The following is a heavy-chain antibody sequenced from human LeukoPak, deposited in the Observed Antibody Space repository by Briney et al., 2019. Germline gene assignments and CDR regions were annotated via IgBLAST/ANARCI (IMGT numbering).Heavy chain of an antibody. V-gene: IGHV4-30-2*05. Sequence: PSQTLSLTCAVSGGSISSGGYSWSWIRQPPGKGLEWIGYIYHSGSTYYNPSLKSRVTISVDTSKNQFSLKLGSVTAADTAVYYCAREGKYCSSTSCYGSGWFDPWGQGTLVTVSS. CDR2: IYHSGST. CDR1: GGSISSGGYS. D-gene: IGHD2-2*01. J-gene: IGHJ5*02. CDR3: AREGKYCSSTSCYGSGWFDP.